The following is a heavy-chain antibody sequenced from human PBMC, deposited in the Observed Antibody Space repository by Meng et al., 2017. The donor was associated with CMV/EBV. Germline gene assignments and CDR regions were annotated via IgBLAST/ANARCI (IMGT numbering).Heavy chain of an antibody. Sequence: VQLGRSGAEVKKPGSAVQVSGKVSGYTLTELSMHWVRQAPGKGLEWMGGFDPEDGETIYAQKFQGRVTMTEDTSTDTAYMELSSLRADDTALYFCARGGDSWYSDYWGQGTLVTVSS. CDR3: ARGGDSWYSDY. V-gene: IGHV1-24*01. CDR2: FDPEDGET. CDR1: GYTLTELS. D-gene: IGHD1-26*01. J-gene: IGHJ4*02.